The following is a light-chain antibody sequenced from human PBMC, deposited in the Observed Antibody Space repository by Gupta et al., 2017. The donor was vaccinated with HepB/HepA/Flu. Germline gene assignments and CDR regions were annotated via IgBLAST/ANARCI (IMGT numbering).Light chain of an antibody. V-gene: IGLV1-47*01. J-gene: IGLJ3*02. CDR2: RNN. Sequence: QSVLTPPPSASAGPGQRVTISCSGSSSNIGSNYVYWYQQLPGTAPKLLIYRNNQRPSGVPDRFAGSKSGTSAALAISGLRSEDEADYYCAAWDDSLSGWVFGGGTKLTVL. CDR1: SSNIGSNY. CDR3: AAWDDSLSGWV.